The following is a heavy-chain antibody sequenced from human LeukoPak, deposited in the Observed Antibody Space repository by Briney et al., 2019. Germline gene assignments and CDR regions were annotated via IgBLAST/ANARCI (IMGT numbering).Heavy chain of an antibody. Sequence: ASVKVSCKAPGYTFTSYDINWVRQAAGQGLEWMGWMNPNGGNTGYAQKFQGRVTMTRNTSISTAYMELSSLRSEDTAVYYCARLTWIITPGAFDIWGQGTMVTVSS. J-gene: IGHJ3*02. D-gene: IGHD3-22*01. V-gene: IGHV1-8*01. CDR1: GYTFTSYD. CDR2: MNPNGGNT. CDR3: ARLTWIITPGAFDI.